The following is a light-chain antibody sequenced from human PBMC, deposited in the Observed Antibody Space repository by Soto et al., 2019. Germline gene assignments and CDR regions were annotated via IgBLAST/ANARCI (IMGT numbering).Light chain of an antibody. CDR3: QQYKNWLALT. Sequence: EIVMTQSPATLSVSPGERATLSCGASQRISSNLAWFQQKPGQPPRLLIYAASTRATGIPARFSGSGSGTEFTLTISSLQSEDSAVYYCQQYKNWLALTFGGGTKVDIK. J-gene: IGKJ4*01. V-gene: IGKV3-15*01. CDR1: QRISSN. CDR2: AAS.